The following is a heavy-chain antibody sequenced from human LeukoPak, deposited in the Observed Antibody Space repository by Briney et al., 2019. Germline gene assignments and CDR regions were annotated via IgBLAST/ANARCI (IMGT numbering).Heavy chain of an antibody. J-gene: IGHJ3*02. V-gene: IGHV1-24*01. CDR2: FDPEDGET. Sequence: ASVKVSCKVSGYTLTELSMHWLRQAPGKGLEWMGGFDPEDGETIYAQKFQGRVTMTEDTSTDTAYMELSSLRSEDTAVYYCATRSFYYRDAFDIWGQGTMVTVSS. CDR1: GYTLTELS. CDR3: ATRSFYYRDAFDI. D-gene: IGHD3-10*01.